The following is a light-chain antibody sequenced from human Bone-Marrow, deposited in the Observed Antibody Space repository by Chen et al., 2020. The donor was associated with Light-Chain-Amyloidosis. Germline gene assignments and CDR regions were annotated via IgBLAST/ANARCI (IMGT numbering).Light chain of an antibody. CDR2: AAS. J-gene: IGKJ2*01. Sequence: DIQMTQSPSSVSASVGDRVTITCRASQDISSWLAWYQQKPGKAPKLLIYAASTLQSGVPSRFSGSGSGTDFTLTIGSLQPEDSATYYCQQANSFPHTFGQGTKLEIK. CDR1: QDISSW. V-gene: IGKV1-12*01. CDR3: QQANSFPHT.